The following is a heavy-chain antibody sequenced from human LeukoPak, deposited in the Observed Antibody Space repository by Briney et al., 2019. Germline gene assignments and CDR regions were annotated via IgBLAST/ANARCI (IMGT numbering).Heavy chain of an antibody. CDR2: INPNSGGT. CDR3: ARVGSNRDYYFDY. D-gene: IGHD3-16*02. V-gene: IGHV1-2*02. J-gene: IGHJ4*02. CDR1: GYTFTGYY. Sequence: APVKVSCKASGYTFTGYYMHWVRQAPGQGLEWMGWINPNSGGTNYAQKFQGRVTMTRDTSISTAYMELSRLRSDDTAVYYCARVGSNRDYYFDYWGQGTLVTVSS.